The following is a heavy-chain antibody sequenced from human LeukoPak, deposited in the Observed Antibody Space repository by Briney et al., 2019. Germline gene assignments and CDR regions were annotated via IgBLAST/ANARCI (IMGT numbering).Heavy chain of an antibody. CDR3: ARGLGI. Sequence: SETLSLTCTVFGGSISSGSYYWSWIRQPAGKGLEWIGRIYTSGSTNYNPSLKSRVTISVDKSKNQFSLKMRFVTAADTAVYYCARGLGIWGQGTLLTVSS. CDR1: GGSISSGSYY. V-gene: IGHV4-61*02. CDR2: IYTSGST. J-gene: IGHJ4*02. D-gene: IGHD6-19*01.